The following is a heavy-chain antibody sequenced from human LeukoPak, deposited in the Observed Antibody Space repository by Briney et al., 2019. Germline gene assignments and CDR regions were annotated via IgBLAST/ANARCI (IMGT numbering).Heavy chain of an antibody. D-gene: IGHD6-6*01. CDR3: ARTEYSSFSPFDP. CDR1: GFSLSSYW. J-gene: IGHJ5*02. CDR2: IKEDGSVK. V-gene: IGHV3-7*01. Sequence: PVGSPRLSCAASGFSLSSYWMSCGRQAPGGGLWWVANIKEDGSVKYYVESVKGRVTISRDNAKNSLYLQMNSLRAEDTAVYYCARTEYSSFSPFDPWGQGTLVTVSS.